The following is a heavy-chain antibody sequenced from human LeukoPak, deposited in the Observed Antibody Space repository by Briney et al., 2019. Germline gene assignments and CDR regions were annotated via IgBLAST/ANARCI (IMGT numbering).Heavy chain of an antibody. D-gene: IGHD6-6*01. Sequence: GGSLRLSCATSGFIFSNAWMSWVRQAPGKGLEWVGRISTRSDGGTADYAAPVKGRFTISRDDSKDTLYLQAKSLKTEDTAVYYCTTEKGYSSSLTFDFWGQGTLVTVSS. CDR3: TTEKGYSSSLTFDF. CDR2: ISTRSDGGTA. V-gene: IGHV3-15*01. CDR1: GFIFSNAW. J-gene: IGHJ4*02.